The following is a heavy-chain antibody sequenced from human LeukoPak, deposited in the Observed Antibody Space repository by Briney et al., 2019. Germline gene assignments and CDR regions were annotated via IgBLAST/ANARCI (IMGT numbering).Heavy chain of an antibody. V-gene: IGHV4-34*01. D-gene: IGHD4-17*01. Sequence: SETLSLTCAVYGGSFSAYFWTRIRQPPGKGLEWIGEISHSGNTNYNPSLKSRVTISLDTSKNQFSLKLSSVTAADTAIYYCALSTTTVTTRTIDYWGQGTLVTVSS. CDR1: GGSFSAYF. CDR3: ALSTTTVTTRTIDY. J-gene: IGHJ4*02. CDR2: ISHSGNT.